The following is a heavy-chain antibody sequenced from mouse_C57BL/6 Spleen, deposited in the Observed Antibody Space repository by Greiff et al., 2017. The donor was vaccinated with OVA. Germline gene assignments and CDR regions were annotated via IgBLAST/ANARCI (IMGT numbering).Heavy chain of an antibody. J-gene: IGHJ1*03. V-gene: IGHV5-12*01. CDR2: ISYGCGST. D-gene: IGHD1-1*01. CDR1: GFTFSDYF. CDR3: ARRYYCGSPSYWYFDV. Sequence: VKLMESGGGLVQPGGSLKLSCAASGFTFSDYFMYWVRQTPEKRLGWVAYISYGCGSTYYPDTVNGRFTISRDNAKNTLYLQMSRLKSEDTAMYYCARRYYCGSPSYWYFDVWGTGTTVTVSS.